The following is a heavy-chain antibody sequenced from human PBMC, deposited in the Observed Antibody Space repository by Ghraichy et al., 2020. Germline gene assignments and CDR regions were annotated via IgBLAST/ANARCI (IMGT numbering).Heavy chain of an antibody. J-gene: IGHJ4*02. Sequence: GGSLRLSCVASGFTFSSYAMSWVRQAPGKGLEWVSAISGSGGSTYYADSVKGRFTISRDNSKNTLYLQMNSLRAEDTAVYYCAKDWVPRGAFDYWGQGTLVTVSS. CDR3: AKDWVPRGAFDY. CDR2: ISGSGGST. D-gene: IGHD3-10*01. CDR1: GFTFSSYA. V-gene: IGHV3-23*01.